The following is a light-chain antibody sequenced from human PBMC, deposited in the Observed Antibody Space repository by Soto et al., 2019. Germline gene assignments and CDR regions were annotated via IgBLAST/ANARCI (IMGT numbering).Light chain of an antibody. CDR1: QSVSSS. Sequence: EIVVTQSPATLSVSPGERVTLSCRASQSVSSSLAWYQQRPGQAPRLLIYDTSTRAPGIAARFSGSGSGTEFTLTISCLQSEDVAVYYCQQYVHWPPGTFGQGTTVEIK. CDR2: DTS. CDR3: QQYVHWPPGT. V-gene: IGKV3-15*01. J-gene: IGKJ1*01.